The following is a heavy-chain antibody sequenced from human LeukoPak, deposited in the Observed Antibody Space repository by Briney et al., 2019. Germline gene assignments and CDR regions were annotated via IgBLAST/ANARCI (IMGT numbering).Heavy chain of an antibody. J-gene: IGHJ4*02. CDR1: GYTFTGYY. CDR2: INPNSGGT. V-gene: IGHV1-2*02. CDR3: ATDIVVVPAAPYYFDY. Sequence: ASVKVSCKASGYTFTGYYMHWVRQAPGQGLEWMGWINPNSGGTNYAQKFRGRVTMTRDTSISTAYMELSRLGSDDTAVYYCATDIVVVPAAPYYFDYWGQGTLVTVSS. D-gene: IGHD2-2*01.